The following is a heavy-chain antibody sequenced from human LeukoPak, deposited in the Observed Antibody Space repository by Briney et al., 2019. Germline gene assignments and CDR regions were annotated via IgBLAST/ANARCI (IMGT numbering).Heavy chain of an antibody. Sequence: GGSLRLSCAVSGITFSSYAMSWVRKATGKGLESVAGISGSGGAAYHAGSVEGRFTISRDNSKNTLFLQMNSLRAEDTAVYYCAKGYSGSGTYYTPFDYWGQGTLVTVSA. CDR1: GITFSSYA. V-gene: IGHV3-23*01. D-gene: IGHD3-10*01. CDR2: ISGSGGAA. CDR3: AKGYSGSGTYYTPFDY. J-gene: IGHJ4*02.